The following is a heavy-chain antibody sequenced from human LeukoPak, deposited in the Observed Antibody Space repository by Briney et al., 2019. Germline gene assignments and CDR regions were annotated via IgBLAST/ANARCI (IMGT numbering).Heavy chain of an antibody. V-gene: IGHV4-34*01. J-gene: IGHJ1*01. Sequence: SETLSLTCAVYGGSFSGYYWSWIRQPPGKGLEWIGSIYHSGSTYYNPSLKSRVTISVDTSKNQFSLKLSSVTAADTAVYYCATYAKEDIVVVPAAHYFQHWGQGTLVTVSS. D-gene: IGHD2-2*01. CDR3: ATYAKEDIVVVPAAHYFQH. CDR2: IYHSGST. CDR1: GGSFSGYY.